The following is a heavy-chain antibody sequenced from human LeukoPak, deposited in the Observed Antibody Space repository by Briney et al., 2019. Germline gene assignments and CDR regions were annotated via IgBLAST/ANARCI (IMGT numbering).Heavy chain of an antibody. V-gene: IGHV3-23*01. D-gene: IGHD5-24*01. CDR3: AKDIQLST. J-gene: IGHJ3*01. Sequence: GGSLRLSCAASGFTFSVAAMTWVRQAPGKGLEWVSLIGASGESAYYADSVKGRFTISRDNSKNTLSLQMNSLRVEDTAMYFCAKDIQLSTWGLGTMVTVSS. CDR1: GFTFSVAA. CDR2: IGASGESA.